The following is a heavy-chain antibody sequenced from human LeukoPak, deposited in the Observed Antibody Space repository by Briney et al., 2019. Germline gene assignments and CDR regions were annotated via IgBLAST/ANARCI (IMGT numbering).Heavy chain of an antibody. V-gene: IGHV1-69*13. CDR3: ARENVIYGSGKWYFDY. CDR1: GGTVSSYA. J-gene: IGHJ4*02. D-gene: IGHD3-10*01. Sequence: SVKVSCKASGGTVSSYAISWVRQAPGQGLEWMGGLIPIFGTANYAQKFQGRVTITADESTSTAYMELSSLRSEDTAVYYCARENVIYGSGKWYFDYWGQGTLVTVSS. CDR2: LIPIFGTA.